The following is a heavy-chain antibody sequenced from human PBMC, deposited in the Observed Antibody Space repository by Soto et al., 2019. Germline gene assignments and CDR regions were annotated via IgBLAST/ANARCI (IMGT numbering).Heavy chain of an antibody. CDR1: GGTFSSYA. V-gene: IGHV1-69*01. CDR3: ARSPMDRGPYGVTRDY. Sequence: QAQLVQSGAEVKKPGSSVKVSCKASGGTFSSYAISWVRQAPGQGLEWMGGIIPIFGTTNYAQKFQGRVTITADESTSTAYMELSSLRSEDTAVYYCARSPMDRGPYGVTRDYWGQGTLVTVSS. J-gene: IGHJ4*02. CDR2: IIPIFGTT. D-gene: IGHD3-10*01.